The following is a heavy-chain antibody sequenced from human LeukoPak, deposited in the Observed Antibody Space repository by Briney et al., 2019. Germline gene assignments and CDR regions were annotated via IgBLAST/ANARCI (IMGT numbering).Heavy chain of an antibody. CDR1: GFTFSTYA. J-gene: IGHJ4*02. D-gene: IGHD3-22*01. V-gene: IGHV3-30*04. CDR2: ISCDGSTK. CDR3: VRGLYDTSDYRLGY. Sequence: PGGSLRLSCAASGFTFSTYAMSWVRQAPGEGLVWVAFISCDGSTKYNTDSVRGRFTISRDNSKNTVYLQMNSLRAEDTAVYYCVRGLYDTSDYRLGYWGQGTLVTVSS.